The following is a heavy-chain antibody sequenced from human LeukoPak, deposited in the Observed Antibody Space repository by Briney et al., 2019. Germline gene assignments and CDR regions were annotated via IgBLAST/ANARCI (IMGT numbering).Heavy chain of an antibody. V-gene: IGHV3-72*01. CDR3: VGVKHGDAFDV. J-gene: IGHJ4*02. CDR2: IRNQAYGYTT. D-gene: IGHD4-17*01. Sequence: PGGSLRLSCEASGFTFSGRYMDWVRQAPGKGLEGVGRIRNQAYGYTTDYGTSVKGRFTISRDDSRNSMFLQMTSLKTEDTAMYYCVGVKHGDAFDVWGQGTVVAVSS. CDR1: GFTFSGRY.